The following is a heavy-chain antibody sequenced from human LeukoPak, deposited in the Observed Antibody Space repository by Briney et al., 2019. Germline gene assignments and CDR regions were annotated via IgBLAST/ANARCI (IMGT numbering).Heavy chain of an antibody. D-gene: IGHD2-2*01. CDR1: GYTFTSYD. V-gene: IGHV1-8*03. Sequence: ASVKVSCKASGYTFTSYDINWVRQATGQGLEWMGWMNPNSGNTGYAQKFQGRVTITRNTSISTAYMELSSLRSEDTAVYYCARDAGSSTSSDMDVWGKGTTVTVSS. CDR3: ARDAGSSTSSDMDV. J-gene: IGHJ6*03. CDR2: MNPNSGNT.